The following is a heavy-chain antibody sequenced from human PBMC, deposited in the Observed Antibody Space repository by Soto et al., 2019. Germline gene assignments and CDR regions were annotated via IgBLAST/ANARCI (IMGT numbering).Heavy chain of an antibody. CDR1: GFTFSSYG. J-gene: IGHJ3*02. CDR3: ARDRNVVTIFGVVDAFDI. CDR2: IWYDGSNK. Sequence: GGCLRLSCAAAGFTFSSYGMHWVRQAPGKGLEWVAVIWYDGSNKYYADSVKGRYTISRDNSKNTLYLQMNSLRAEDTAVYYCARDRNVVTIFGVVDAFDIWGQGTMVTVSS. V-gene: IGHV3-33*01. D-gene: IGHD3-3*01.